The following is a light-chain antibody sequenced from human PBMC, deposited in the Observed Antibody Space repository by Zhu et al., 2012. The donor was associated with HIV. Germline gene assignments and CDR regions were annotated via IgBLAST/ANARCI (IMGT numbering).Light chain of an antibody. CDR1: QSVGSY. V-gene: IGKV3-11*01. J-gene: IGKJ2*01. Sequence: EIVLTQSPATLSLSPGERATLSCRASQSVGSYLAWYQQKPGQAPRLLIYDASNRATGIPARFSGSGSGTDFTLTISSLEPEDFAVYYCQQRSSWPVTFGPGTKLEIK. CDR3: QQRSSWPVT. CDR2: DAS.